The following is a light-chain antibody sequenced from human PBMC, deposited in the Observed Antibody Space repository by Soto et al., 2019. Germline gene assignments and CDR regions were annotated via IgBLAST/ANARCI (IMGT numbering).Light chain of an antibody. Sequence: EIVLTQSPGTLSLSPGERATLSCRASQSFSSSYLAWYQQKPGQAPRLLIYGASSRATGIPDRFSGSGSGTDFTLTISSLETEDFSLYYCQHYGSALFTFGPGTTVDVK. CDR2: GAS. CDR3: QHYGSALFT. CDR1: QSFSSSY. J-gene: IGKJ3*01. V-gene: IGKV3-20*01.